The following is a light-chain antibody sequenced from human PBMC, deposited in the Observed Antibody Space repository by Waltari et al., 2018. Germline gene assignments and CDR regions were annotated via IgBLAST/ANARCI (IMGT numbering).Light chain of an antibody. J-gene: IGKJ4*01. CDR3: QQYYGIPLT. Sequence: EIVLTQAPATLSFSPGDRATLSCRASQSIQTFLAWYQQKPGQAPRLLIYNSSLRASGVPVRFSGSGSGTDFTLTISSLQAEDVAVYYCQQYYGIPLTFGGGTKVEIK. CDR1: QSIQTF. CDR2: NSS. V-gene: IGKV3-11*01.